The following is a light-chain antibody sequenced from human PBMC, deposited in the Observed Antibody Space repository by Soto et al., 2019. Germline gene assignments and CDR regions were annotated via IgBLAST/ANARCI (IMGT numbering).Light chain of an antibody. CDR2: EVT. V-gene: IGLV2-14*01. CDR1: SSDIGAYNY. CDR3: SSYSSTSTLYV. J-gene: IGLJ1*01. Sequence: QSALTQPASVSGSPGQSITISCIGTSSDIGAYNYVSWYQQHPGKVPKLMIYEVTNRPSGLSNRFSGSKSGNTASLTISGLQAEDEAEYFCSSYSSTSTLYVFGTGT.